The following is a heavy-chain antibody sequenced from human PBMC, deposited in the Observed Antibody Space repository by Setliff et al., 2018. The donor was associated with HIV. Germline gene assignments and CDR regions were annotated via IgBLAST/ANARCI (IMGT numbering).Heavy chain of an antibody. CDR3: ASGSFGKFIN. D-gene: IGHD3-10*01. V-gene: IGHV4-39*01. CDR1: GGSINRIDYY. CDR2: VYYDGTT. Sequence: SETLSLTCTVSGGSINRIDYYWGWIRQSPGKGLEWIGNVYYDGTTYYNPSLKSRVTLSVDTSKNQFSLELSSVTASDTAVYRCASGSFGKFINWGQGTLVTVSS. J-gene: IGHJ4*02.